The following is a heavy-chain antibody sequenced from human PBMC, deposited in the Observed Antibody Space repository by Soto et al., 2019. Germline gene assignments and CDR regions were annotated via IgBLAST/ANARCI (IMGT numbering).Heavy chain of an antibody. CDR1: CGSIISGDYY. V-gene: IGHV4-30-4*01. CDR2: IYYSGST. CDR3: ARDQVGFDY. J-gene: IGHJ4*02. Sequence: PSETLSLTCTFSCGSIISGDYYWSWIRQPPGKGLEWIGYIYYSGSTYYNPSLKSRVTISVDTSKNQFSLKLSSVTAADTAVYYCARDQVGFDYWGQGTLVTVSS.